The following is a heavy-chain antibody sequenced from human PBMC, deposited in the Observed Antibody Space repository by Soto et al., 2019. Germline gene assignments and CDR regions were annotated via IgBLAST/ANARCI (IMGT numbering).Heavy chain of an antibody. CDR3: ATGGGFGKCGHTSPFSYGMDV. CDR1: GYTFTDLS. Sequence: QVQVVQSGAEVKKPGASVKVSCKVSGYTFTDLSVHWVRQAPGKGLEWMGGFDPEEDETIYAQKFKGRVAMTEDTSTDTAYMELSSLRSEDTAMYYCATGGGFGKCGHTSPFSYGMDVWGQGTAVTVS. V-gene: IGHV1-24*01. D-gene: IGHD3-10*01. J-gene: IGHJ6*02. CDR2: FDPEEDET.